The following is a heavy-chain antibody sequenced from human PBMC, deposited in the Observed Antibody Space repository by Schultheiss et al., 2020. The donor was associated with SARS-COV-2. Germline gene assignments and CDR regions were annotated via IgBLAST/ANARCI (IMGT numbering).Heavy chain of an antibody. J-gene: IGHJ6*02. D-gene: IGHD2-2*01. V-gene: IGHV3-30*03. CDR3: TRTYASYYYGMDV. Sequence: GGSLRLSCAASGFTFSSYGMHWVRQAPGKGLEWVAVISYDGSNKYYADSVKGRFTISRDNSKNTLYLQMNSLRAEDTAVYYCTRTYASYYYGMDVWGQGTTVTVSS. CDR1: GFTFSSYG. CDR2: ISYDGSNK.